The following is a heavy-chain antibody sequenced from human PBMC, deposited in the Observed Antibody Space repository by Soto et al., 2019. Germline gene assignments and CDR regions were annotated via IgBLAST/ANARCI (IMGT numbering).Heavy chain of an antibody. V-gene: IGHV4-34*01. D-gene: IGHD3-9*01. Sequence: SETLSLTCAVYGGSFSGYYWSWIRQPPGKGLEWIGEINHSGSTNYNPSLKSRVTISVDTSKNQFSLKLSSVTAADTAVYYCARGQDYDILTGYYLYYFDYWGQGTLVTVSS. CDR1: GGSFSGYY. J-gene: IGHJ4*02. CDR2: INHSGST. CDR3: ARGQDYDILTGYYLYYFDY.